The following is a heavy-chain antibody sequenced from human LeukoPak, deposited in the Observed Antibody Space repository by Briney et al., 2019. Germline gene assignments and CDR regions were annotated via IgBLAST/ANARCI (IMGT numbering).Heavy chain of an antibody. D-gene: IGHD2-15*01. J-gene: IGHJ4*02. V-gene: IGHV1-18*01. CDR1: GYTFTSYG. Sequence: ASVKVSCKASGYTFTSYGISWVRQAPGQGLEWMGWISAYNGNTNYAQKLQGRVTMTTDTSTSTAYMELRSLRSDDTAVYYCARGIDRYCSGGSCFALGYWGQGTLVTVSS. CDR2: ISAYNGNT. CDR3: ARGIDRYCSGGSCFALGY.